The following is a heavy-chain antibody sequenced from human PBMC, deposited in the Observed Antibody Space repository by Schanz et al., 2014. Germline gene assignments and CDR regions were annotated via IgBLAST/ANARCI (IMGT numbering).Heavy chain of an antibody. CDR3: ARHLPGGYNNHGWFDP. D-gene: IGHD4-4*01. CDR2: VHSSGST. V-gene: IGHV4-59*08. J-gene: IGHJ5*02. CDR1: GGSIRGYY. Sequence: QVQLQESGPGLVKPSETLSLTCTVSGGSIRGYYCSWIRQPPGKGLEWIGYVHSSGSTNYNSSLKWRATIKVDTSKTQFPRKLRSVTAADTAVYYCARHLPGGYNNHGWFDPWGQGTLVTVSS.